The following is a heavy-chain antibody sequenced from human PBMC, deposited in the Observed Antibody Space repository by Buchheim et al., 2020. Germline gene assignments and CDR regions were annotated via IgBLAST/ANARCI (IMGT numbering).Heavy chain of an antibody. CDR2: ISYDGSNK. V-gene: IGHV3-30*18. J-gene: IGHJ6*02. Sequence: QVQLVESGGGVVQPGRSLRLSCAASGFTFSSYGMHWVRQAPGKGLEWVAVISYDGSNKYYADSVKGRFTISRDNSKNTLYLQMNSLRAEDTAVYYCAKDARVDSWYGIYYYYYGMDVWGQGT. CDR1: GFTFSSYG. D-gene: IGHD6-13*01. CDR3: AKDARVDSWYGIYYYYYGMDV.